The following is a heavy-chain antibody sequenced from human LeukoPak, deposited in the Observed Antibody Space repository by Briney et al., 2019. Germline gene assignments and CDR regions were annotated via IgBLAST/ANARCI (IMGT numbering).Heavy chain of an antibody. CDR1: GFTFSDYY. V-gene: IGHV3-15*01. D-gene: IGHD3-3*01. J-gene: IGHJ4*02. CDR2: IKSKTDGGTT. Sequence: PGGSLRLSCAASGFTFSDYYMSWIRQAPGKGLEWVGRIKSKTDGGTTDYAAPVKGRFTISRDDSKNTLYLQMNSLKTEDTAVYYCTTDHIYWVTIFGVVREFDYWGQGTLVTVSS. CDR3: TTDHIYWVTIFGVVREFDY.